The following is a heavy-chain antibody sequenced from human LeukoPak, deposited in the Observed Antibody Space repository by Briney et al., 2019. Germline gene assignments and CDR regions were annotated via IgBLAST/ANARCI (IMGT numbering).Heavy chain of an antibody. Sequence: ASVKVSCKASGGTFSSYAISWVRQAPGQGLEWMGGIIPIFGTANYAQKFQGRVAITADESTSTAYMELSSLRSEDTAVYYCARGGPPPSHADWGQGTLVTVSS. CDR3: ARGGPPPSHAD. CDR1: GGTFSSYA. D-gene: IGHD1-26*01. CDR2: IIPIFGTA. J-gene: IGHJ4*02. V-gene: IGHV1-69*13.